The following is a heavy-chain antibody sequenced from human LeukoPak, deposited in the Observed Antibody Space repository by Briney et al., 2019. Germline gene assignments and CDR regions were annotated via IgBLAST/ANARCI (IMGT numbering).Heavy chain of an antibody. CDR2: IIPIFGTA. CDR1: GGTFSSYA. D-gene: IGHD4-17*01. J-gene: IGHJ4*02. Sequence: ASVKVSCKASGGTFSSYAISWVRQAPGKGFEWMGGIIPIFGTANYAQKFQGRVTITADESTSTAYMELSSLRSEDTAVYYCARAPDYGDYAFDYWGQGTLVTVSS. V-gene: IGHV1-69*13. CDR3: ARAPDYGDYAFDY.